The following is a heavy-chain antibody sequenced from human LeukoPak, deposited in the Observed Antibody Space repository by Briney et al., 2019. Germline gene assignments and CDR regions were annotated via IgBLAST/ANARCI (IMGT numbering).Heavy chain of an antibody. V-gene: IGHV3-23*01. D-gene: IGHD1-14*01. J-gene: IGHJ6*02. CDR1: GFTFSSYA. CDR3: ARGPPGIGSYYGMDV. CDR2: ISGSGGST. Sequence: GGSLRLSCAASGFTFSSYAMSWVRQAPGKGLEWVSAISGSGGSTYYADSVKGRFTISRDNSKNTLYLQMNSLRAEDTAVYYCARGPPGIGSYYGMDVWGQGTTVTVSS.